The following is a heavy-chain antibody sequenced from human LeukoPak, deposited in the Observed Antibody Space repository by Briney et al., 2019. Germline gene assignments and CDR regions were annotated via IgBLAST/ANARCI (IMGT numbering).Heavy chain of an antibody. Sequence: GGSLRLSCAASGFTFSSYSMNWIRQAPGKGLEWVSSISSSTSYIYYADSVKGRFTISKDNAKNSLYLQMNSLRAEDTAVYYCARDKGDYHTSGSLFIFGGQGTLVTVSS. J-gene: IGHJ4*02. CDR2: ISSSTSYI. CDR1: GFTFSSYS. D-gene: IGHD3-22*01. V-gene: IGHV3-21*04. CDR3: ARDKGDYHTSGSLFIF.